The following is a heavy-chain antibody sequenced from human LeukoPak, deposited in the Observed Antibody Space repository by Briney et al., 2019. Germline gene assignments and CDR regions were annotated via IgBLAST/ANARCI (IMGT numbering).Heavy chain of an antibody. Sequence: GGSLRLSCVASGFTFSSYAMHWVRQAPGKGLEYVSAISSNGGSTYYANSVKGRFTISRDNSKNTLYLQMGSLRAEDMAVDYCARDLYDSSGLDAFDIWGQGTMVTVSS. D-gene: IGHD3-22*01. V-gene: IGHV3-64*01. J-gene: IGHJ3*02. CDR3: ARDLYDSSGLDAFDI. CDR2: ISSNGGST. CDR1: GFTFSSYA.